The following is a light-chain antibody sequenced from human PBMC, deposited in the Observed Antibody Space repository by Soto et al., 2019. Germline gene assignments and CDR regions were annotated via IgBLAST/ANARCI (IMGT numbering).Light chain of an antibody. CDR2: AAS. CDR3: QQYNNWPTWT. V-gene: IGKV3-15*01. CDR1: QSISSN. Sequence: EIVMTQSPATLSVSPGERATLSCRASQSISSNLAWYQQKPGQAPRLLIYAASTRATGVPARFSGSGSGTEFTLTLSSLQSEDFAAYYCQQYNNWPTWTFGQGTKLEIK. J-gene: IGKJ1*01.